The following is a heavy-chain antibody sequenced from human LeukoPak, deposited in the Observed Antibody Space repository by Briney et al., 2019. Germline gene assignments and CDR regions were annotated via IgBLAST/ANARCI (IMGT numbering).Heavy chain of an antibody. V-gene: IGHV4-34*01. CDR3: ARGAYDSSGYYPARDY. CDR1: GGSFSGYY. CDR2: INHSGST. Sequence: PSETLSLTCAVYGGSFSGYYWSWIRQPPGKGLEWIGEINHSGSTNYNPSLKSRVTISVDTSKNQFSLKLSSVTAADTAVYYCARGAYDSSGYYPARDYWGQGTLVTVSS. D-gene: IGHD3-22*01. J-gene: IGHJ4*02.